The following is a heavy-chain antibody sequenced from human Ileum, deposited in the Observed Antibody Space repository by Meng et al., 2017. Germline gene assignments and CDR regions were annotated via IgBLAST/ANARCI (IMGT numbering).Heavy chain of an antibody. Sequence: VESGGGLVEPGGSLRLSCAFSGFTCSSYGMHWVRQAPGKGLVWVSRMNSDGTTTDYADSVKGRFTISRDNAKNTLYLQMNSLRAEDTAVYYCARGGSSAWYWGQGALVTVSS. D-gene: IGHD6-19*01. CDR1: GFTCSSYG. CDR3: ARGGSSAWY. CDR2: MNSDGTTT. J-gene: IGHJ4*02. V-gene: IGHV3-74*01.